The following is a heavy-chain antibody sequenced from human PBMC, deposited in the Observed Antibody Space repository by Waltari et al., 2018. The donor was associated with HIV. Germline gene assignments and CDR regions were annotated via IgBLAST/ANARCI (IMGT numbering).Heavy chain of an antibody. Sequence: QVQLVQSGAEVKKPGASVKVSCKASGDTFTNYDINWVRQATGQGLEWMGWVNPNSGNTGYAQKFQGRVTMTRNTSISTAYMELRSLRSEDSAVYYCARGPQPSITILGVVIIRDGMDVWGQGTPVIVSS. V-gene: IGHV1-8*01. J-gene: IGHJ6*02. CDR2: VNPNSGNT. D-gene: IGHD3-3*01. CDR1: GDTFTNYD. CDR3: ARGPQPSITILGVVIIRDGMDV.